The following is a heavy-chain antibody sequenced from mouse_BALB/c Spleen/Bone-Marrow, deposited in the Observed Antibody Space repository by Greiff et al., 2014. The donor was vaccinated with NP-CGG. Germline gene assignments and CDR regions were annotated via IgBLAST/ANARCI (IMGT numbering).Heavy chain of an antibody. V-gene: IGHV14-3*02. J-gene: IGHJ2*01. Sequence: VHVKQSGAELAKPGASVKLSCTASGFNIKDTYMHWVKQRPEQGLEWIGRIDPANGNTKYDPKFQGKASITADTSSNTAYLQLSSLTSEDTAVYYCASYVYGYYFDYWGQGTTLTVSS. CDR1: GFNIKDTY. CDR3: ASYVYGYYFDY. D-gene: IGHD2-2*01. CDR2: IDPANGNT.